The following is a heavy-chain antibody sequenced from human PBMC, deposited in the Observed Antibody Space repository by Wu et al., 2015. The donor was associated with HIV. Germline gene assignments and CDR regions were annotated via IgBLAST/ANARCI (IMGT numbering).Heavy chain of an antibody. CDR1: GYNFNGFG. V-gene: IGHV1-18*01. CDR2: MNPKNGHI. J-gene: IGHJ4*02. Sequence: QVQLVQSGIEVKKSGASMKLSCKASGYNFNGFGIVWVRQAPGQGLEWMGWMNPKNGHIQPAQRFQDRIKMSTDNSAHTAYMELRSLRSEDTAIYYCARVYSSTWYDFFDSWGQGTLVTVSS. D-gene: IGHD2-2*01. CDR3: ARVYSSTWYDFFDS.